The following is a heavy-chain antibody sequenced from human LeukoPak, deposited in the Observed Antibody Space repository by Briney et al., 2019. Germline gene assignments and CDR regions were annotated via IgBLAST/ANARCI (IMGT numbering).Heavy chain of an antibody. CDR1: GGSISSYY. J-gene: IGHJ3*02. Sequence: SETLSLTCTVSGGSISSYYWSWIRQPPGKGLEWIGYVYYSGSTNYNPSLKSRVTISVDTSKNQFSLKLSSVTAADTAVYYCARDPTTVTKGFDIWGQGTVITVSS. CDR3: ARDPTTVTKGFDI. V-gene: IGHV4-59*01. CDR2: VYYSGST. D-gene: IGHD4-17*01.